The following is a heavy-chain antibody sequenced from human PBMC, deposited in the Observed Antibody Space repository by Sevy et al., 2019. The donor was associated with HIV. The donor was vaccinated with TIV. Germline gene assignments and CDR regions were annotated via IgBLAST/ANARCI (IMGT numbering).Heavy chain of an antibody. J-gene: IGHJ4*01. D-gene: IGHD3-3*01. CDR1: DFTFSAYA. CDR3: ARYIERDYDFWSGFYFDS. V-gene: IGHV3-23*01. CDR2: ISARGDSR. Sequence: GGSLRLSCATSDFTFSAYAMSWVRQAPGKGLEWVSIISARGDSRYHAASVIGRFTISRDNYKSTLYLQMNSLRADDTAVYYCARYIERDYDFWSGFYFDSWGHGTLVTVSS.